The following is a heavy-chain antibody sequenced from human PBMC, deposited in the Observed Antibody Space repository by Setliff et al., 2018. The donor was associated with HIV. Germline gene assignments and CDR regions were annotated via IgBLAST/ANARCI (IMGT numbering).Heavy chain of an antibody. CDR1: GYTFTSCF. CDR3: AKDPGGISGYYEGVESYFDY. CDR2: INPSDGTT. V-gene: IGHV1-46*04. J-gene: IGHJ4*02. Sequence: GASVKVSCKAAGYTFTSCFMHWVRQAPGQGLEYMGIINPSDGTTDSVKGRFTISRDNSKNTLYLQMNSLRAEDTAVYYCAKDPGGISGYYEGVESYFDYWGQGTLVTVSS. D-gene: IGHD3-22*01.